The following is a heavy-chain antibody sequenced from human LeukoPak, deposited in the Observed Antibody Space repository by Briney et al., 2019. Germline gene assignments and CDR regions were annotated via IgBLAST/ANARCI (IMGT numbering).Heavy chain of an antibody. Sequence: SETLSLTCTFSGGSISSYYCGWLRQPPGKGLEWVGSIYYSGSTYYNPSLKSRVTISVDTSKNQFSLRLSSVTAADTAVYYCARRPVRDGYNYWYFDYWGQGTLVTVSS. CDR1: GGSISSYY. D-gene: IGHD5-24*01. CDR3: ARRPVRDGYNYWYFDY. CDR2: IYYSGST. V-gene: IGHV4-39*01. J-gene: IGHJ4*02.